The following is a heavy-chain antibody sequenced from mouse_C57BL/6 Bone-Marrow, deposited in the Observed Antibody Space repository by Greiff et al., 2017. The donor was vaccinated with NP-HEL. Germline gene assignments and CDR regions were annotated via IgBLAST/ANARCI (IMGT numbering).Heavy chain of an antibody. V-gene: IGHV1-50*01. J-gene: IGHJ2*01. CDR1: GYTFTSYW. CDR2: IDPSDSYT. Sequence: QVQLQQPGAELVKPGASVKLSCKASGYTFTSYWMQWVKQRPGQGLEWIGEIDPSDSYTNYNQKFKGKATLTVDTSSSTAYMQLSSLTSEDSAVYYCARGGLLRLLDYWGQGTTLTVSS. CDR3: ARGGLLRLLDY. D-gene: IGHD2-3*01.